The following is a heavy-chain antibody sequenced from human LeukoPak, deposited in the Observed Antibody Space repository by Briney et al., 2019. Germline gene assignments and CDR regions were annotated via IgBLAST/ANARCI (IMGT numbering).Heavy chain of an antibody. V-gene: IGHV1-69*06. CDR3: ALGVEGPFDY. J-gene: IGHJ4*01. CDR1: GGTFRRYA. Sequence: SSVTVSCKASGGTFRRYAISWVRPAPGKGLEWMGGIIPIFGTANYAQKLQGRVTITADKSTSTAYMELSSLRSEDTAVYYCALGVEGPFDYWGQGTLVTVSS. CDR2: IIPIFGTA. D-gene: IGHD2-15*01.